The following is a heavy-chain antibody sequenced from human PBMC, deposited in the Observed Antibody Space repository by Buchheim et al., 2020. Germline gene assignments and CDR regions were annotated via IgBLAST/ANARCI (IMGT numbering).Heavy chain of an antibody. CDR1: GFTFSSYA. D-gene: IGHD3-3*01. J-gene: IGHJ4*02. Sequence: EVQLLESGGGLVQPGGSLRLSCAASGFTFSSYAMSWVRQAPGKGLEWVSSISSSGAGTYYADSVKGRFTTSRDTSKNTLYLQMNSLRAEDTAVYYCAKDLGLWSGYYTLDYWGQGTL. CDR2: ISSSGAGT. V-gene: IGHV3-23*01. CDR3: AKDLGLWSGYYTLDY.